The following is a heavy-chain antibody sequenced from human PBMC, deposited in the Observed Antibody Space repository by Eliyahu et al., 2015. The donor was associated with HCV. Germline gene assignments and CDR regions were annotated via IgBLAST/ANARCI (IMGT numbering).Heavy chain of an antibody. CDR3: AKRSGRYSLYFDS. Sequence: EVQLVESGGGLVQPGGSLRLSWLASXFPFRXXAMSWXRQTPGKGLEWXSTFDGTIDSTYYAASVKGRFTISRDTSRDTLHLQMNNLRGEDTAVYFCAKRSGRYSLYFDSWGQGTLVTVSS. V-gene: IGHV3-23*04. J-gene: IGHJ4*02. D-gene: IGHD2-15*01. CDR1: XFPFRXXA. CDR2: FDGTIDST.